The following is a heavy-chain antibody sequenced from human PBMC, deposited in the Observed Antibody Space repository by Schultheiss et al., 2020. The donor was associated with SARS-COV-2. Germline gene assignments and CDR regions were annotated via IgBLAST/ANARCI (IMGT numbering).Heavy chain of an antibody. Sequence: LRLSCAASGFTFSSYAMSWVRQAPGKGLEWIGYIYYSGSTYYNPSLKSRVTISVDTSKNQFSLKLSSVTAADTAVYYCARGVRLEWLLHYYYYYGMDVWGQGTTVTVSS. J-gene: IGHJ6*02. CDR1: GFTFSSYA. V-gene: IGHV4-31*02. CDR2: IYYSGST. D-gene: IGHD3-3*01. CDR3: ARGVRLEWLLHYYYYYGMDV.